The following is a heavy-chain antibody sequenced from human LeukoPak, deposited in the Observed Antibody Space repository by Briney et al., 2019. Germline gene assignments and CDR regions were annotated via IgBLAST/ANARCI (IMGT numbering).Heavy chain of an antibody. D-gene: IGHD4-17*01. CDR2: ISSSSSYI. CDR1: GFTFSSYS. CDR3: ARDFPSSGDYPS. V-gene: IGHV3-21*01. Sequence: GGSLRLSCAASGFTFSSYSMNWVRQAPGKGLEWVSSISSSSSYIYYADSVKGRFTISRDNAKNSLYLQMSSLRAEDTAVYYCARDFPSSGDYPSWGQGTLVTVSS. J-gene: IGHJ4*02.